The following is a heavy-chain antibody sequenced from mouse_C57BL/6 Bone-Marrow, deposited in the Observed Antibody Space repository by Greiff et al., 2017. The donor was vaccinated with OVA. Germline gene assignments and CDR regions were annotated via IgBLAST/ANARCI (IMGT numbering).Heavy chain of an antibody. Sequence: VQLQQSGPELVKPGASVKISCKASGYAFSSSWMNWVKQRPGKGLEWIGRIYPGDGDTNYNGKFKGKATLTADKSSSTAYMQLSSLTSEDSAVYFCAPYYYGSSYHWYFDVWGTGTTVTVSS. CDR2: IYPGDGDT. D-gene: IGHD1-1*01. CDR1: GYAFSSSW. J-gene: IGHJ1*03. V-gene: IGHV1-82*01. CDR3: APYYYGSSYHWYFDV.